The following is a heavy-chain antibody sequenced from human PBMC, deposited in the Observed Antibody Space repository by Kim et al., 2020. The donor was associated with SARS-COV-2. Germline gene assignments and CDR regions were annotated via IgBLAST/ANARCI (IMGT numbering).Heavy chain of an antibody. J-gene: IGHJ4*02. CDR2: ISSSSSYI. CDR3: ARDWGVGATDY. D-gene: IGHD1-26*01. Sequence: GGSLRLSCAASGFTFSSYNMNWVRQAPGKGLEWVSSISSSSSYIYYADSVKGRFTISRDNAKNSLYLQMNSLRAEDTAVYYCARDWGVGATDYCGQGTLVTVSS. CDR1: GFTFSSYN. V-gene: IGHV3-21*01.